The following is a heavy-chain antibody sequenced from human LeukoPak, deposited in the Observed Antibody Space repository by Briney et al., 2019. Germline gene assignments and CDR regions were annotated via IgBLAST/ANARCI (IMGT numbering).Heavy chain of an antibody. CDR3: VRGDTSSWFPNFDS. Sequence: SLRLSCVASRFTFDGHAMHWVRQGPGKGLEWIAGLSWSGATVGHADSVKGRFTISRDNAKNSLYLQMDSLTTEDTAWYYCVRGDTSSWFPNFDSWGQGTLVTVSS. D-gene: IGHD6-13*01. CDR1: RFTFDGHA. J-gene: IGHJ4*02. V-gene: IGHV3-9*01. CDR2: LSWSGATV.